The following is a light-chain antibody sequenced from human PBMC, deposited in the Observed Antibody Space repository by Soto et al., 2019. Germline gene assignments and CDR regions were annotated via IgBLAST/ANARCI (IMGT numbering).Light chain of an antibody. Sequence: QSALTQPPSVSVAPGQEVTISCSGSISNIGDNSVSWYQQLPGTAPKLLLYDSNKRPSGIPARFSGSKSGTSATLGITGLQTGDEADYYCGAWDRSLSVYVFGSGTKLTVL. V-gene: IGLV1-51*01. CDR1: ISNIGDNS. J-gene: IGLJ1*01. CDR3: GAWDRSLSVYV. CDR2: DSN.